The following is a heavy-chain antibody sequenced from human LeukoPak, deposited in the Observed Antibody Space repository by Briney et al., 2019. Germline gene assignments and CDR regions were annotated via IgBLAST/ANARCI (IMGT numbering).Heavy chain of an antibody. J-gene: IGHJ4*02. CDR3: VRYFTAVAPTLRLDY. CDR1: GFTFSNFW. Sequence: SGGSLRLSSVASGFTFSNFWMHWVRQAPGKGLEWVASINEDGSEKHYSDSVKGRFTISRDNAKNSLYLQMNSLRVEDTAVYHCVRYFTAVAPTLRLDYWGPGTLVTVSS. V-gene: IGHV3-7*03. CDR2: INEDGSEK. D-gene: IGHD6-19*01.